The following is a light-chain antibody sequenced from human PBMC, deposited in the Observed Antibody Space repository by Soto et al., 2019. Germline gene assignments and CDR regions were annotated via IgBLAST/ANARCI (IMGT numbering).Light chain of an antibody. J-gene: IGKJ4*01. Sequence: EIVMTQSPATLSVSPGGRATLSCRASQSVSSNLAWYQQKPGQAPRLLIYGASTRATGFPARFSGSGSGTEFTLTISSLQSXXFAVYYCQQYKNWPLTFGGGTRVEIK. CDR2: GAS. CDR1: QSVSSN. V-gene: IGKV3-15*01. CDR3: QQYKNWPLT.